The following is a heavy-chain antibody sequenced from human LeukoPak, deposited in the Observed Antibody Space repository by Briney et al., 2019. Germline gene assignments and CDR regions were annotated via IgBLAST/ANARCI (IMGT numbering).Heavy chain of an antibody. J-gene: IGHJ3*02. CDR3: ASLELLTDAFDI. CDR1: GGSSSSGDYY. Sequence: SETLSLTCTVSGGSSSSGDYYWGWIRQPPGKGLEWIGYIYYSGSTYYNPSLKSRVTMSVDTSKNQFSLKLSSVTASDTAVYYCASLELLTDAFDIWGQGTMVTVSS. CDR2: IYYSGST. V-gene: IGHV4-30-4*08. D-gene: IGHD1-26*01.